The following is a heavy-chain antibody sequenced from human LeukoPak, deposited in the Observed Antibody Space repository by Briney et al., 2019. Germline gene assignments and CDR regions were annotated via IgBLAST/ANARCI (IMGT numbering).Heavy chain of an antibody. D-gene: IGHD6-19*01. J-gene: IGHJ5*02. CDR2: ISSSSSYI. CDR3: ARGYSSSFDP. Sequence: GGSLRLSCAASGFTFSSYWMSWVRQAPGKGLEWVSSISSSSSYIYYADSVKGRFTISRDNAKNSLYLQMNSLRAEDTAVYYCARGYSSSFDPWGQGTLVTVSS. V-gene: IGHV3-21*01. CDR1: GFTFSSYW.